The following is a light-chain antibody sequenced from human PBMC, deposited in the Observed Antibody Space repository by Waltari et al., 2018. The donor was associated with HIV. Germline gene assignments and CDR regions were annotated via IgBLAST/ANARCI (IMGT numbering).Light chain of an antibody. CDR1: DSDFGLYNF. CDR2: DVD. J-gene: IGLJ2*01. Sequence: AVTQPASVSGLPGQSTTISCTGDDSDFGLYNFVSWYQQHSGRPPRLILYDVDSRASGVSVRFSGSVCGNTASLAISGLRAEDEGHYYCASFTGDNTVIFGGGTEVTVL. V-gene: IGLV2-14*03. CDR3: ASFTGDNTVI.